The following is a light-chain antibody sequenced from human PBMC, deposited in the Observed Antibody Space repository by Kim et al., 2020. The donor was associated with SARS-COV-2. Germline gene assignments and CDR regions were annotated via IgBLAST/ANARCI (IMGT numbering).Light chain of an antibody. J-gene: IGLJ3*02. CDR3: LLDIGTGIWV. V-gene: IGLV8-61*01. CDR1: SGSVSTKYY. Sequence: GETVTMTCCLISGSVSTKYYPNRYQQNPCQAPRTLITGTNIHSPGVPDRFSGSILGDKAALTITGAQADDECDYYCLLDIGTGIWVFGGGTQLTVL. CDR2: GTN.